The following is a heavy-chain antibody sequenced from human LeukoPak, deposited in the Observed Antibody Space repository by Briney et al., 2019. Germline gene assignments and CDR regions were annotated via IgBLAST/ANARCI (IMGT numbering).Heavy chain of an antibody. Sequence: GGSLRLSCAASGFTFSSYSMNWVRQAPGKGLEWVSSISSSSSYIYYADSVKGRFTISRDNAKNSLYLQMNSLKTEDTAVYYCTTDELRYFDWLSDAFDIWGQGTMVTVSS. CDR3: TTDELRYFDWLSDAFDI. V-gene: IGHV3-21*03. J-gene: IGHJ3*02. D-gene: IGHD3-9*01. CDR1: GFTFSSYS. CDR2: ISSSSSYI.